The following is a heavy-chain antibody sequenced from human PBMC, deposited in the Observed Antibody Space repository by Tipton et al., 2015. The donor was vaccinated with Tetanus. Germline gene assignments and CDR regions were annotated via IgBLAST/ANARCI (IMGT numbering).Heavy chain of an antibody. CDR3: ARGSKGSTAWFPDHYGMDV. CDR2: VSYSGRT. Sequence: TLSLTCTVSGGSISSSSYYWGWIRQPPGKGLEWIGSVSYSGRTYYNPSLKSRVTISVDTSKNRVSLKLNSVTAADTAVYYCARGSKGSTAWFPDHYGMDVWGQGTTVTVSS. D-gene: IGHD6-19*01. V-gene: IGHV4-39*07. J-gene: IGHJ6*02. CDR1: GGSISSSSYY.